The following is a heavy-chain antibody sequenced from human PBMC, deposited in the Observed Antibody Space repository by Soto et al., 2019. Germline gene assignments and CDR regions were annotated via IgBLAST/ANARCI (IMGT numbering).Heavy chain of an antibody. CDR1: GFIFSDYS. Sequence: GGSLRLSCAASGFIFSDYSMSWVRQSPGKGLEGVANIKQDGGEEDYVDSVKGRLTISRDNAKNSLYLQMNSLRAEDTAVYYCARVYYESRGPTKYRAFDFWGQGTMGTVSS. CDR2: IKQDGGEE. D-gene: IGHD3-22*01. V-gene: IGHV3-7*01. CDR3: ARVYYESRGPTKYRAFDF. J-gene: IGHJ3*01.